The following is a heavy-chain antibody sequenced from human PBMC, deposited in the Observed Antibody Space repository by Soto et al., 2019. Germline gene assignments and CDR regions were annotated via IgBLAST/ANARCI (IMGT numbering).Heavy chain of an antibody. CDR3: ATHTVVTPGNYYSGMDV. J-gene: IGHJ6*02. CDR2: LIPICGTA. D-gene: IGHD4-4*01. Sequence: QVQLVQSGAEVKKPGSSVKVSCKASGGTFSSYAISWVRQAPGQGLEWMGGLIPICGTADYAQKVQGRVTITADESTSTAYMELSSLRSDDTAVYYCATHTVVTPGNYYSGMDVWGQGTTVTVSS. V-gene: IGHV1-69*12. CDR1: GGTFSSYA.